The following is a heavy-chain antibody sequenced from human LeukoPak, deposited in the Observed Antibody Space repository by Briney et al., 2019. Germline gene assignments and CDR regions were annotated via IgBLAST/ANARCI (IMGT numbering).Heavy chain of an antibody. CDR1: GFTVSSNY. J-gene: IGHJ4*02. D-gene: IGHD3-3*01. CDR2: IYSGGST. Sequence: PGGSLRLSCAASGFTVSSNYMSWVRQAPGEGLEWVSVIYSGGSTYYADSVKGRFTISRDNSKNTLYLQMNSLRAEDTAVYYCARVLSGSSYDFWSGSNFDYWGQGTLVTVSS. V-gene: IGHV3-53*01. CDR3: ARVLSGSSYDFWSGSNFDY.